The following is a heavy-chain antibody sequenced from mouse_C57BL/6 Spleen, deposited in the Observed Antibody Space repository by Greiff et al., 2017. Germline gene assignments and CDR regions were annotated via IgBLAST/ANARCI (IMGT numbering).Heavy chain of an antibody. J-gene: IGHJ2*01. CDR2: INPNNGGT. CDR3: ARFPDGYPFDY. V-gene: IGHV1-18*01. D-gene: IGHD2-3*01. CDR1: GYTFPDYN. Sequence: EVQLQQSGPELVKPGASVKIPCKASGYTFPDYNMDWVKQSHGKSLEWIGDINPNNGGTIYNQKFKGKATLTVDKSSSTAYMELRSLTSEDTAVYYCARFPDGYPFDYWGQGTTLTVSS.